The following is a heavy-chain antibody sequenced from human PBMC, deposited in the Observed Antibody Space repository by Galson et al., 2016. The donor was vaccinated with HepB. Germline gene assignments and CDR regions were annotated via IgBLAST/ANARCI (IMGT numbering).Heavy chain of an antibody. CDR1: GFSLSTVGVG. J-gene: IGHJ3*02. CDR2: IYWDDDK. CDR3: ARAVTPEEDPYYDILTGERPLEAFDI. D-gene: IGHD3-9*01. Sequence: PALVKPTQTLTLTCTFSGFSLSTVGVGVGWIRQPPGKALEWLALIYWDDDKRFSPSLRSRLTITKDTSKNQVVLTMTDMDPVDTATYCCARAVTPEEDPYYDILTGERPLEAFDIWGQGTMVTVSS. V-gene: IGHV2-5*02.